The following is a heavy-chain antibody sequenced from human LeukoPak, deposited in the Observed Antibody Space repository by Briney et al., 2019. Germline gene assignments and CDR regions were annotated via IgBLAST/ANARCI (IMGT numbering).Heavy chain of an antibody. CDR1: GFTFSSYA. Sequence: PGGSLRLSCAASGFTFSSYAMSWVRQAPGKGLEWVSAISGGGGSTYYADSVKGRFTISRGNSKNTLYLQMNSLRAEDTAVYYCAKDTFYSNCPHYFDYWGQGTLVTVSS. CDR2: ISGGGGST. CDR3: AKDTFYSNCPHYFDY. V-gene: IGHV3-23*01. D-gene: IGHD4-11*01. J-gene: IGHJ4*02.